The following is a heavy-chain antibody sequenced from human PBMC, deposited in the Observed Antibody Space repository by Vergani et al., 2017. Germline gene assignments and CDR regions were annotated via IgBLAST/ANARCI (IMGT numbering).Heavy chain of an antibody. Sequence: QLQLQESGPGLVKPSETLSLTCTVSGGSIGSSSYYWGWIRQPPGEGREWIGSIYYSGSTYYNPSLKSRVTISVDTSKNQFSLKLSSVTAADTAVYYCARQDGSGWYWGETEYFQHWGQGTLVTVSS. CDR2: IYYSGST. CDR3: ARQDGSGWYWGETEYFQH. CDR1: GGSIGSSSYY. D-gene: IGHD6-19*01. V-gene: IGHV4-39*01. J-gene: IGHJ1*01.